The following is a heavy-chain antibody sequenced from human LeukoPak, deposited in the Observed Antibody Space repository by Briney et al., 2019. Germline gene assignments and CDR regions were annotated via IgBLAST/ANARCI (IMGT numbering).Heavy chain of an antibody. V-gene: IGHV1-58*01. J-gene: IGHJ4*02. CDR1: GFTFTSCA. D-gene: IGHD5-12*01. Sequence: SAKVSCKASGFTFTSCAVQCVRHARGHRLECLGWIVVGSGNTNYAQKFQERVTITRDMSTSTAYMELSSLRSEDTAVYYCAAERSGYDLYYFDYWGQGTLVSVSS. CDR3: AAERSGYDLYYFDY. CDR2: IVVGSGNT.